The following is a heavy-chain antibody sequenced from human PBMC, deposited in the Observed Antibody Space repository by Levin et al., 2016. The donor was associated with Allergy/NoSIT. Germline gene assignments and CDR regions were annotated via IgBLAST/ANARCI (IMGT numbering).Heavy chain of an antibody. CDR3: TRENFWRFDP. J-gene: IGHJ5*02. CDR2: IRIKGDRYTT. Sequence: GESLKISCAASGFTFRNYTMNWVRQAPGKGLEWVGRIRIKGDRYTTENAASVKGRFTISRDDSKNSLYLQMNSLKTEDTAVYYCTRENFWRFDPWGQGTLVTVSS. CDR1: GFTFRNYT. D-gene: IGHD3-3*01. V-gene: IGHV3-72*01.